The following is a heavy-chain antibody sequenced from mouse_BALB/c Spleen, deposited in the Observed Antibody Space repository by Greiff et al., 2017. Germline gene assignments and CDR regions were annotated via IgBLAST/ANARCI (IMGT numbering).Heavy chain of an antibody. Sequence: QVQLKQSGAELVRPGVSVKISCKGSGYTFTDYAMHWVKQSHAKSLEWIGVISTYYGDASYNQKFKGKATMTVDKSSSTAYMELARLTSEDSAIYYGARCPSSYAMDYWGQGTSVTVSS. J-gene: IGHJ4*01. V-gene: IGHV1S137*01. CDR1: GYTFTDYA. CDR2: ISTYYGDA. D-gene: IGHD2-10*02. CDR3: ARCPSSYAMDY.